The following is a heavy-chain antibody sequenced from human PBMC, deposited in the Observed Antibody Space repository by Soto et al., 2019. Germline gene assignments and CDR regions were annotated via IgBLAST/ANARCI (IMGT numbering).Heavy chain of an antibody. CDR3: ARSITIGGVVNYYYYGMDV. V-gene: IGHV1-46*01. D-gene: IGHD3-3*01. J-gene: IGHJ6*02. CDR1: GYTFTSYY. Sequence: ASVKVSCKASGYTFTSYYMHWVRQAPGQGLEWMGIINPSGGSTSYAQKFQGRVTMTRDTSTSTVYLELSSLRSEDTAVYYCARSITIGGVVNYYYYGMDVWGQGTTVTVSS. CDR2: INPSGGST.